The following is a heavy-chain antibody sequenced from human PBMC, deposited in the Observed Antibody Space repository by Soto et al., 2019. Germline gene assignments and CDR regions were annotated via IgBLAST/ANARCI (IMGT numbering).Heavy chain of an antibody. CDR1: GFTFSSYA. Sequence: EVQLLESGGGLVQPGGSLRLSCAASGFTFSSYAMSWVRQAPGKGLEWVSAISGSGGSTYYADSVKGRFTISRDNSKNTLYLQMSSLRAEDTAVYYCAKAVDRYYDPLDYWGQGTLVTVSS. V-gene: IGHV3-23*01. J-gene: IGHJ4*02. CDR2: ISGSGGST. D-gene: IGHD1-26*01. CDR3: AKAVDRYYDPLDY.